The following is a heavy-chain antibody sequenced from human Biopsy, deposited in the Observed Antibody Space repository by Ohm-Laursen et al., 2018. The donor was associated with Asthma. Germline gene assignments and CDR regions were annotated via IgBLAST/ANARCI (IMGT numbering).Heavy chain of an antibody. D-gene: IGHD2-2*01. V-gene: IGHV1-69*13. CDR3: ARKAGSCISRTCYSLDF. J-gene: IGHJ4*02. CDR1: GGTFNAYV. Sequence: ASVKVSCKSLGGTFNAYVIGWVRQAPEQGLEWMGGINSVFGTTTYPQKFQDRVTITADDSTSTVYMELSSLRSEDTAVYYCARKAGSCISRTCYSLDFWGQGTLVTVSS. CDR2: INSVFGTT.